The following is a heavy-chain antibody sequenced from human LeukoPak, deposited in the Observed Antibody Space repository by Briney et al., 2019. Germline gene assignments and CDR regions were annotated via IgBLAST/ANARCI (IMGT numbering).Heavy chain of an antibody. CDR2: IYYSGST. J-gene: IGHJ6*02. D-gene: IGHD2-2*01. Sequence: PSETLSLTCTVSGGSISSGGYYWSWIRQHPGKGLEWIGYIYYSGSTYYNPSLKSRVTISVDTSKNQFSLKLSSVTAADTAVYYCARDSRPRKRVVVPAAATVYGMDVWGQGITVTVSS. V-gene: IGHV4-31*03. CDR3: ARDSRPRKRVVVPAAATVYGMDV. CDR1: GGSISSGGYY.